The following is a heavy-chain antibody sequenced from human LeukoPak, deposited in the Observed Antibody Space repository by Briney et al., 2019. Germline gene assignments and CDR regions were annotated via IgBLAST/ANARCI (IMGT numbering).Heavy chain of an antibody. CDR1: GLTFSSSA. J-gene: IGHJ4*02. V-gene: IGHV3-23*01. Sequence: PGGSLRLSCAASGLTFSSSAMSWVRQAPGKGLEWVSAISGSGGSTNYADSVKGRFTISRDNSKNTLYLQMNSLRAEDTAVYYCAKYLVAFDYWGQGTLVTVSS. CDR3: AKYLVAFDY. CDR2: ISGSGGST. D-gene: IGHD5-12*01.